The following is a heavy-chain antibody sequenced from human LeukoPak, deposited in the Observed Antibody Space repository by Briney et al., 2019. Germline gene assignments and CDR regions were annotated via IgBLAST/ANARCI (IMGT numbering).Heavy chain of an antibody. CDR1: GFTFSSYA. CDR2: ISGSGGAT. J-gene: IGHJ4*02. V-gene: IGHV3-23*01. CDR3: AKDPASYYFDY. Sequence: PGGSLRLSCAASGFTFSSYAMSWVRQAPGKGLEWVSSISGSGGATYYADSAKGRFIISRDNSKNTLYLQMNSLRAEDTAIYYCAKDPASYYFDYWGQGTLVTVSS.